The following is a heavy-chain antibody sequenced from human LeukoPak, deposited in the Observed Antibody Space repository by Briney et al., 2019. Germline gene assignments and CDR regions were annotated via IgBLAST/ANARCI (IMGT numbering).Heavy chain of an antibody. CDR2: IYYSGST. V-gene: IGHV4-30-4*07. CDR1: GVSISSGGYS. J-gene: IGHJ3*02. Sequence: PSQTLSLTCAVSGVSISSGGYSWSWIRQPPGKGLEWIGYIYYSGSTNYNPSLKSRVTISVDTSKNQFSLKLSSVPAADTAVYYCASFTMVRGKGDAFDMWGQGTMVTVPS. CDR3: ASFTMVRGKGDAFDM. D-gene: IGHD3-10*01.